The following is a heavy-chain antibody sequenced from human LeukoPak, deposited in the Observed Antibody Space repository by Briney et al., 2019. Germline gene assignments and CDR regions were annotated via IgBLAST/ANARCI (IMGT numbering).Heavy chain of an antibody. J-gene: IGHJ3*02. Sequence: RPSETLSLTCAVSGGSISSGGYSWSWIRQPPGKGLEWIGYIYHSGSTYYNPSLKSRVTISVDRSKNQFSLKLSSVTAADTAVYYCAREGRMAATSRAFDIWAKGQWSPSLQ. CDR3: AREGRMAATSRAFDI. CDR1: GGSISSGGYS. CDR2: IYHSGST. D-gene: IGHD6-25*01. V-gene: IGHV4-30-2*01.